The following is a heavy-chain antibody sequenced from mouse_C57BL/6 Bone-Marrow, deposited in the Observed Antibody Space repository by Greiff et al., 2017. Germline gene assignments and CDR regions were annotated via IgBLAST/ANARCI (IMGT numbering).Heavy chain of an antibody. CDR3: ARGYLDY. V-gene: IGHV3-6*01. D-gene: IGHD3-1*01. CDR1: GYSITSGYY. CDR2: ISYDGSN. Sequence: EVQLVESGPGLVKPSQSLSLTCSVTGYSITSGYYWNWIRQFPGNKLEWMGYISYDGSNNYNPSLKNRISITRDTSKNQFFLKLNSVTTEDTATYYCARGYLDYWGQGTSVTVSS. J-gene: IGHJ4*01.